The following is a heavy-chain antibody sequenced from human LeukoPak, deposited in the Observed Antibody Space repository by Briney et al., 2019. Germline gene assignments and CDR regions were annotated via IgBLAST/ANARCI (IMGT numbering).Heavy chain of an antibody. Sequence: GGSLTLSCAASRFPFSIYAMSWVRQAPGKGLECVSAINGSGGSTYYADSVKGRFTISRDNSNNTPYLQMNSLRAEDTAVYFCAKGSIVATIFYFDYWGEGTLVAVSS. D-gene: IGHD5-12*01. CDR2: INGSGGST. CDR3: AKGSIVATIFYFDY. V-gene: IGHV3-23*01. J-gene: IGHJ4*02. CDR1: RFPFSIYA.